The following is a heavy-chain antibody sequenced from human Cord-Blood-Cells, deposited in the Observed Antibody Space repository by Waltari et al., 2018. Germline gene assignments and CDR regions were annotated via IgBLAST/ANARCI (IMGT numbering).Heavy chain of an antibody. Sequence: QVQLVASGGGVVQPGRSLRLSCAASGFTFSSYGIHWVRPAPGKGLEWVAVIWYDGSNKYYADSVKGRFTISRDNSKNTLYLQMNSLRAEDTAVYYCARGGSGSYWYFDLWGRGTLVTVSS. CDR2: IWYDGSNK. J-gene: IGHJ2*01. V-gene: IGHV3-33*01. CDR1: GFTFSSYG. CDR3: ARGGSGSYWYFDL. D-gene: IGHD1-26*01.